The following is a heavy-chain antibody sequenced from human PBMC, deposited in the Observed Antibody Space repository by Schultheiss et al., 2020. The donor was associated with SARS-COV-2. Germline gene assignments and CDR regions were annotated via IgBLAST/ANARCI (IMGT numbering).Heavy chain of an antibody. CDR2: ISGSGGST. CDR1: GFTFSSYA. V-gene: IGHV3-23*01. J-gene: IGHJ4*02. Sequence: GGSLRLSCAASGFTFSSYAMSWVRQAPGKGLEWVSAISGSGGSTYYADSVKGRFTISRDNSKNTLYLQMNSLRAEDTAVYYCAKASCSSTSCYWAYYFDYWGQGTLVNVSS. CDR3: AKASCSSTSCYWAYYFDY. D-gene: IGHD2-2*01.